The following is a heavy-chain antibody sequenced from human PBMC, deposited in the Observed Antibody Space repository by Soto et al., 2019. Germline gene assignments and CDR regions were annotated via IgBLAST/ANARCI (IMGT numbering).Heavy chain of an antibody. CDR3: AKELWQAAGFDI. D-gene: IGHD2-21*01. Sequence: DVELVESGGGLVQPGGSLRLSCTTSGFTFVTYAMNWVRQAPGKGLEWVSGITWSSDIIDYADSVKGRFTVSRDNAKNSLYLQMNSLRAEDTALYYCAKELWQAAGFDIWGQGTMVTVSS. CDR1: GFTFVTYA. V-gene: IGHV3-9*01. J-gene: IGHJ3*02. CDR2: ITWSSDII.